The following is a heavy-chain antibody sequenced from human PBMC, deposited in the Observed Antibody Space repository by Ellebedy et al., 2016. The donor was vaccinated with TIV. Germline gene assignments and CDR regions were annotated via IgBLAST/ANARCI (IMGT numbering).Heavy chain of an antibody. CDR1: GDSISSSVYY. V-gene: IGHV4-31*03. CDR3: ARGRWLQPYFDY. D-gene: IGHD5-24*01. Sequence: MPSETLSLTCTVSGDSISSSVYYWGWIRQHPGKGLEWIGYFYYTGSTYYNPSLKSRLIISVDTSKNQFSLKLTSVTAADTAVYYCARGRWLQPYFDYWGQGTPVTISS. CDR2: FYYTGST. J-gene: IGHJ4*02.